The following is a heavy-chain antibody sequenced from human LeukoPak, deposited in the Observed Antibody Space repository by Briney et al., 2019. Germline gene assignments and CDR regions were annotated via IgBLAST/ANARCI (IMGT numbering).Heavy chain of an antibody. V-gene: IGHV4-30-4*01. J-gene: IGHJ4*02. CDR3: ARVVLGYCSSTSCLNQDY. CDR1: GGSISSGDYY. CDR2: IYYGGST. Sequence: PSETLSLTCTVSGGSISSGDYYWSWIRQPPGKGLEWIGYIYYGGSTYYNPSLKSRVTISVDTSKNQFSLKLSSVTAADTAVYYCARVVLGYCSSTSCLNQDYWGQGTLVTVSS. D-gene: IGHD2-2*01.